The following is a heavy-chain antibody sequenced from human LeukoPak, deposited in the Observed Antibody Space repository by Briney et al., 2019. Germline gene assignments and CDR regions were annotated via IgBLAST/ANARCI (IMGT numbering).Heavy chain of an antibody. J-gene: IGHJ4*02. D-gene: IGHD6-13*01. Sequence: HAGRSLRLSCAASGFTFDDYAMHWVRQAPGKGLEWVSGISWNSGSIGYADSVKGRFTISRDNAKNSLYLQMNSLRAEDTALYYCAKDLAAAGNSWGQGTLVTVSS. CDR2: ISWNSGSI. CDR1: GFTFDDYA. V-gene: IGHV3-9*01. CDR3: AKDLAAAGNS.